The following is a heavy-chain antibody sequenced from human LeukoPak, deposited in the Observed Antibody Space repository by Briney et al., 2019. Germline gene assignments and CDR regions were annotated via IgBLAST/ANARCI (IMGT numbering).Heavy chain of an antibody. D-gene: IGHD2-2*01. CDR1: GYSFTTYC. V-gene: IGHV5-51*01. CDR2: FYPGGSDT. CDR3: ARHGGGYCRSTSCYLFDP. Sequence: GGSLKISCKVSGYSFTTYCIGWVPQMPGKGLGWMGIFYPGGSDTRYSPSFQGQVTISADKSISTAYLQWSSLKASDTAMYYCARHGGGYCRSTSCYLFDPWGQGTLVTVSS. J-gene: IGHJ5*02.